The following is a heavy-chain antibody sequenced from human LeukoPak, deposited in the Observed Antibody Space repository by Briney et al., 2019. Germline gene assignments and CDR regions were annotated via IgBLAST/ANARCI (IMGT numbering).Heavy chain of an antibody. Sequence: PSETLSLTCTVSGGSISSSSHSWSWIRQPPGKGLEWIGYIYYSGSTNYNPSLKSRVTISVDTSKNQFSLKLSSVTAADTAVYYCARGGSSWSYYGMDVWGQGTTVTVSS. CDR1: GGSISSSSHS. CDR2: IYYSGST. D-gene: IGHD6-13*01. J-gene: IGHJ6*02. CDR3: ARGGSSWSYYGMDV. V-gene: IGHV4-61*01.